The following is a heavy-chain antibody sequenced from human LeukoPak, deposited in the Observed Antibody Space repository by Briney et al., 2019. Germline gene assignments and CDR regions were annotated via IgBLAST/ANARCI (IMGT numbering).Heavy chain of an antibody. Sequence: GGSLRLSCAASGFTFTMSHMHWVRQAPGKGLEWVSFIRNDKSDKHYADSVKGRFTISRDNSKNTLYLQMNSLRVEDTAVYYCAKDYYWGLDYWGQGALVTVSS. CDR3: AKDYYWGLDY. V-gene: IGHV3-30*02. CDR1: GFTFTMSH. CDR2: IRNDKSDK. J-gene: IGHJ4*02. D-gene: IGHD3-22*01.